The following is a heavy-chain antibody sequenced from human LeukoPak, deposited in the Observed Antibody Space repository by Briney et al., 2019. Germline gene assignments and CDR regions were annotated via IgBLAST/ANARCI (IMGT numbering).Heavy chain of an antibody. Sequence: PGGCLRLSCAASGFTFRSYSMNWVRQAPGKGLEWVSYISSSNSTIYYRDSVKGRFTISRDNSKNTLYLQMNSLRAEDTAVYYCAKQSGGSSPFDYWGQGTLVTVSS. CDR2: ISSSNSTI. CDR3: AKQSGGSSPFDY. V-gene: IGHV3-48*01. CDR1: GFTFRSYS. D-gene: IGHD2-15*01. J-gene: IGHJ4*02.